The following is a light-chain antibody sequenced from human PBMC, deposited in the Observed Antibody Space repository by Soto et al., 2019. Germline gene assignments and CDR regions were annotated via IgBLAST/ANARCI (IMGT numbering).Light chain of an antibody. CDR2: GAS. J-gene: IGKJ1*01. CDR3: QQYYNWAGT. Sequence: MTQSPATLSVSPGEVSTLTCRASHSVCNNSAWYQQQPGQAPRLLIYGASTGAPNMPGRLSGSGSGTEFTPSISTLQSEDFAVYYCQQYYNWAGTFGQGTKVDIK. V-gene: IGKV3-15*01. CDR1: HSVCNN.